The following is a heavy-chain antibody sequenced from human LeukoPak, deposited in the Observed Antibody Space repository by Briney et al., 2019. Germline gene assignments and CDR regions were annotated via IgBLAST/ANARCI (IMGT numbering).Heavy chain of an antibody. CDR1: GGSISSYY. CDR3: ARQVTFGYAYAYYFDY. D-gene: IGHD5-18*01. CDR2: IYYSGST. V-gene: IGHV4-59*08. Sequence: PSETLSLTCTVSGGSISSYYWTWIRQPPGKGLEWIGNIYYSGSTNYNPSLKSRVTISVDTSKNQFSLKLSSVTAADTAVYYCARQVTFGYAYAYYFDYWGQGSLVTVSS. J-gene: IGHJ4*02.